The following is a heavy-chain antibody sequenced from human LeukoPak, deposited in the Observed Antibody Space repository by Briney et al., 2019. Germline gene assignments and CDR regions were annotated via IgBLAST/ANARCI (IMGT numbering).Heavy chain of an antibody. CDR3: ARGQSLNDY. Sequence: ASAKDSCKASGYTFTEYYMHWVRQAPGQGLEWMGWINPNSGGANYAENFQGRVTMTRDTSISTAYMELSSLRYDDTALYYCARGQSLNDYWGQGTLVTVSS. CDR2: INPNSGGA. J-gene: IGHJ4*02. V-gene: IGHV1-2*02. CDR1: GYTFTEYY.